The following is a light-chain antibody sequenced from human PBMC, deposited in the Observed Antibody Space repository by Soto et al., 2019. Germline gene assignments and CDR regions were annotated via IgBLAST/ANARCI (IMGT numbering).Light chain of an antibody. Sequence: EIVLAQSPGILTLSPGERDTLPCXXXQSVSSSYLAWYQVXPGQAXXLXXYGASSRAIGIPDRFSGSGSGTDFTLTISSLETEDFSVYYGHQRSSWPRGTFGQGTKVDI. CDR2: GAS. V-gene: IGKV3-20*01. CDR1: QSVSSSY. CDR3: HQRSSWPRGT. J-gene: IGKJ1*01.